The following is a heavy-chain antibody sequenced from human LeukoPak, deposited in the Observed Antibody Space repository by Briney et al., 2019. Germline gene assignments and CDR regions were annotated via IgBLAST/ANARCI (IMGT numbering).Heavy chain of an antibody. CDR1: GFTFSSYS. J-gene: IGHJ4*02. CDR3: SLWFGQSSYMGPLDS. Sequence: GGSLRLSCAASGFTFSSYSMNWVRQAPGKGLEWVSYISSSSSSTIYYADSVKGRFTISRDNAENSLYLEMNSLRVEDTAVYYCSLWFGQSSYMGPLDSWGQGTLVTVSS. V-gene: IGHV3-48*01. D-gene: IGHD3-10*01. CDR2: ISSSSSSTI.